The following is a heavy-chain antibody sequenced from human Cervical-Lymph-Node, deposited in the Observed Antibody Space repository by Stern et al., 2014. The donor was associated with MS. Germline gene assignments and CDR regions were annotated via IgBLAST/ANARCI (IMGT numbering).Heavy chain of an antibody. V-gene: IGHV1-69*01. D-gene: IGHD4-17*01. J-gene: IGHJ4*02. CDR1: GGTFSSFA. CDR2: IIPIFGTT. CDR3: ASQDYGVGAYSFEY. Sequence: QVQLVQSGAEVKKPGSSVKVSCKASGGTFSSFAIGWVRQAPGQGLEWMGGIIPIFGTTKYVPKFQGRVTITADESTSTTYMELSTLRSEDTAVYYCASQDYGVGAYSFEYWGQGTLVTVSS.